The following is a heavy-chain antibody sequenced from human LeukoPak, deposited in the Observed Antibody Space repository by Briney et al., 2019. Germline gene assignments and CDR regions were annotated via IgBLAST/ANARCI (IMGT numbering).Heavy chain of an antibody. D-gene: IGHD3-3*01. J-gene: IGHJ4*02. Sequence: GGSLRLSCAASGFTFSSYWMSWVRQAPGKGLEWVANIKQDGSEKYYVDSVKGRFTISRDNAKNSLYLQMNSLRAEDTAVYYCARGDDFWSGYYTLFDYWGQGTLVTVSS. CDR1: GFTFSSYW. CDR3: ARGDDFWSGYYTLFDY. V-gene: IGHV3-7*01. CDR2: IKQDGSEK.